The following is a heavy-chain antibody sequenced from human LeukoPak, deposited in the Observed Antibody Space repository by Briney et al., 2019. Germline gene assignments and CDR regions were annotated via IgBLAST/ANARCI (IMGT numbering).Heavy chain of an antibody. J-gene: IGHJ5*02. CDR3: AGGTPLDRVSHYNWFDP. Sequence: GASVKVSCKASGGTFSSYAISWVRQAPGQGLEWMGGIIPIFGTANYAQTFQGGVTITADESTSTAYMELSSLRSEDTAVYYCAGGTPLDRVSHYNWFDPWGQGTLVTVSS. CDR1: GGTFSSYA. D-gene: IGHD1-1*01. CDR2: IIPIFGTA. V-gene: IGHV1-69*01.